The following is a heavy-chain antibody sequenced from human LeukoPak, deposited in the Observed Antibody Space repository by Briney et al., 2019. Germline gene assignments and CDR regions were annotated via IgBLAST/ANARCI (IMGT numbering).Heavy chain of an antibody. Sequence: PSETLSLTCAVYGGSFSGYYWSWIRQPPGKGLEWIGEINHSGSTNYNPSLKSRVTISVDTSKNQFSLKPSSVTAADTAVYYCARGRRYYDSSGYTNFDYWGQGTLVTASS. V-gene: IGHV4-34*01. CDR2: INHSGST. D-gene: IGHD3-22*01. J-gene: IGHJ4*02. CDR1: GGSFSGYY. CDR3: ARGRRYYDSSGYTNFDY.